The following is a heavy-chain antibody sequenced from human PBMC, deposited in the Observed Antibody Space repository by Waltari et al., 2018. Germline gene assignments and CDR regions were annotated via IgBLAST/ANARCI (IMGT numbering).Heavy chain of an antibody. V-gene: IGHV4-34*01. J-gene: IGHJ6*02. D-gene: IGHD3-10*01. CDR3: ARVGDYHGSGRFGLDV. CDR2: INRDGSN. Sequence: QVQLQQWGAGLLKPSETLSLTCAVYDGSFSGYFWSWIRQSPGKGLEWMGQINRDGSNTYTPSLKSRVAMPVDTLKSQLSLRLTSGTAADAAVDYCARVGDYHGSGRFGLDVWDQGTRVTVSS. CDR1: DGSFSGYF.